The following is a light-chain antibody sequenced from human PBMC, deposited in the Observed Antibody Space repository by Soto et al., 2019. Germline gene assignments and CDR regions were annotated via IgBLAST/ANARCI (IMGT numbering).Light chain of an antibody. J-gene: IGKJ3*01. CDR3: QQYNTYSS. V-gene: IGKV1-5*03. CDR1: QRISSR. CDR2: KAS. Sequence: DIQMTQSPPILSASVGDRVTMTCRARQRISSRLAWYQQKPGRAPKLLIYKASTLESVVPSRFSGSGSGTEFTLPISSLQPDDFATYYCQQYNTYSSFGPGTKVDMK.